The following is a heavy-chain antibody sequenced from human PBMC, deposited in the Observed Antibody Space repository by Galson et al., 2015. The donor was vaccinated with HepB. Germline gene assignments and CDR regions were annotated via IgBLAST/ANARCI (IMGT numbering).Heavy chain of an antibody. D-gene: IGHD2-2*01. CDR2: IWYDGSNK. V-gene: IGHV3-33*01. CDR1: GFTFSSYG. Sequence: SLRLSCAASGFTFSSYGMHWVRQAPGKGLEWVAVIWYDGSNKYYADSVKGRFTISRDNSKNTLYLQMNSLRAEDTAVYYCARDDGIVVVPAARGGGNWFDPWGQGTLVTVSS. CDR3: ARDDGIVVVPAARGGGNWFDP. J-gene: IGHJ5*02.